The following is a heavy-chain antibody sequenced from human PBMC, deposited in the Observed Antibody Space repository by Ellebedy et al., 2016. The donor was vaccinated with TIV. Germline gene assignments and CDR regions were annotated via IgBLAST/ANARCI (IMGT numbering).Heavy chain of an antibody. D-gene: IGHD1-26*01. CDR2: IYHSGST. V-gene: IGHV4-4*02. Sequence: SETLSLXXAVSGGSISSSNWWSWVRQPPGKGLEWIGEIYHSGSTNYNPSLKSRVTISVDKSKNQFSLKLSSVTAADTAVYYCARATTDRPTFDYWGQGTLVTVSS. CDR3: ARATTDRPTFDY. J-gene: IGHJ4*02. CDR1: GGSISSSNW.